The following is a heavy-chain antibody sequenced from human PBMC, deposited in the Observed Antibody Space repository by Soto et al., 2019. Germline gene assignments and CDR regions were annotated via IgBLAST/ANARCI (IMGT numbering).Heavy chain of an antibody. CDR3: ARDLQYSRLFYGMDV. J-gene: IGHJ6*02. CDR1: GGSISSGGYY. D-gene: IGHD6-13*01. CDR2: TYYSGST. V-gene: IGHV4-31*03. Sequence: SETLSLTCTVSGGSISSGGYYWSWIRQHPGKGLEWIGYTYYSGSTYYNPSLKSRVTISVDTSKNQFSLKLSSVTAADTAVYYCARDLQYSRLFYGMDVWGQGTTVTVSS.